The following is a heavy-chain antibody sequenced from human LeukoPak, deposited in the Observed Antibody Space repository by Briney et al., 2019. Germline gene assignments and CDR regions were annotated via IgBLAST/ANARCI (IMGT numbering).Heavy chain of an antibody. J-gene: IGHJ4*02. Sequence: GGSLRLSCAASGFTFSSYGMSWVRQAPGKGLEWVSAISGSGGSTYYADSAKGRFTISRDNSKNTLYLQMNSLRAEDTAVYYCAKDLNGWEPLPGYWGQGTLVTVSS. V-gene: IGHV3-23*01. CDR1: GFTFSSYG. CDR3: AKDLNGWEPLPGY. CDR2: ISGSGGST. D-gene: IGHD1-26*01.